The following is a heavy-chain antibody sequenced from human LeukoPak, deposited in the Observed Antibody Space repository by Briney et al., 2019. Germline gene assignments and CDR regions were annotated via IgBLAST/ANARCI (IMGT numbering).Heavy chain of an antibody. CDR2: ISGNGNTI. CDR1: GFSFSNYE. CDR3: ARDVDYANPRHDY. D-gene: IGHD4/OR15-4a*01. J-gene: IGHJ4*02. Sequence: PGGSLRVSCAASGFSFSNYEMNLVRKSFGKGLYWLSYISGNGNTIYYADSVKGRFTISRDNAKNSLYLQMNSLRAEDTAVYYCARDVDYANPRHDYWGQGTLVTVSS. V-gene: IGHV3-48*03.